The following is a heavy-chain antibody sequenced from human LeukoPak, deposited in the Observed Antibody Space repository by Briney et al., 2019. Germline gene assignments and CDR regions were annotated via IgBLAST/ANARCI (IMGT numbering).Heavy chain of an antibody. V-gene: IGHV4-39*01. CDR2: ISHKGNT. CDR3: ARLYEGKRPPDY. Sequence: SETLSLTCTVSGGSIISTTYYWGWIRQPPGKGLEWFGSISHKGNTYYNPSLRSRVTISVDTSKNQLSLRLSPVTAADTGVYYCARLYEGKRPPDYWGQGTLVAVSS. J-gene: IGHJ4*02. CDR1: GGSIISTTYY. D-gene: IGHD2-8*01.